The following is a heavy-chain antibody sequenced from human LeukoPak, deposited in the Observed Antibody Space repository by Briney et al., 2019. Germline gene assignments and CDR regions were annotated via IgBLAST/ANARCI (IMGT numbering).Heavy chain of an antibody. CDR2: VSYDGSNK. CDR3: ARLPGIAAV. CDR1: GFSFSGYG. J-gene: IGHJ1*01. Sequence: GGSLRLSCAASGFSFSGYGMHWVRQAPGKGLEWVSLVSYDGSNKVYADSVKGRFTISRDNSKNTLSLQMNSLSAEDTGVYYCARLPGIAAVWGQGTLVIVSS. D-gene: IGHD6-13*01. V-gene: IGHV3-30*12.